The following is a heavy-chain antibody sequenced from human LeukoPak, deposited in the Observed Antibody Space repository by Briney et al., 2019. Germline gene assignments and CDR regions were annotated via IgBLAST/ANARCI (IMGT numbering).Heavy chain of an antibody. D-gene: IGHD6-6*01. CDR3: AKDPYSSSPFPNY. CDR1: GLTVSGNH. V-gene: IGHV3-23*01. Sequence: PGGSLRLSCAGSGLTVSGNHMSWVRQAPGKGLEWVSAISGSGGSTYYADSVKGRFTISRDNSKNTLYLQMNSLRAEDTAVYYCAKDPYSSSPFPNYWGQGTLVTVSS. J-gene: IGHJ4*02. CDR2: ISGSGGST.